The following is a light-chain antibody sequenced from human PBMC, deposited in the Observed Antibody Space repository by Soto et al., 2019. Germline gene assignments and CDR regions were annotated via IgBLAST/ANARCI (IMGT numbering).Light chain of an antibody. V-gene: IGKV3-20*01. Sequence: VLTQSPGTLSLSHGERATLSCRASQTVRNNYLAWYQQKPGQAPRLLIYDASSRATGIPDRFSGSGSGTDFTLTISSLQPEDFATYYCLQDYNYPRTFGQGTKVDIK. CDR1: QTVRNNY. CDR3: LQDYNYPRT. CDR2: DAS. J-gene: IGKJ1*01.